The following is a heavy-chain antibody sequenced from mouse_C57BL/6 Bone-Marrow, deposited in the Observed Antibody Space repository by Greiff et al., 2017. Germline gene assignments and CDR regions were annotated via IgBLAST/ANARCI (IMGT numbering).Heavy chain of an antibody. Sequence: QVQLQQSGAELVRPGTSVKVSCKASGYAFTNYLIEWVKQRPGQGLEWIGVINPGSGYTNYNEKFKGKATLTADKSSSTAYMQFSSLTSEDSAIYYCARGGGYYPPWFAYWGQGTLVTVSA. CDR3: ARGGGYYPPWFAY. V-gene: IGHV1-54*01. CDR1: GYAFTNYL. CDR2: INPGSGYT. J-gene: IGHJ3*01. D-gene: IGHD2-3*01.